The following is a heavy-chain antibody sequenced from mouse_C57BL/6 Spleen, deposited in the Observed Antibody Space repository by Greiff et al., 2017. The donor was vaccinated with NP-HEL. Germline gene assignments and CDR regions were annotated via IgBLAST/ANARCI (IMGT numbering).Heavy chain of an antibody. CDR3: AIKDYGYGRDSWFAY. CDR1: GYTFTSYW. J-gene: IGHJ3*01. Sequence: QVQLQQPGAELVKPGASVKVSCKASGYTFTSYWMHWVKQRPGQGLEWIGRIHPSDSDTNYNQKFKGKATLTVDKSSSTAYMQLSSLTSEDSAVYYCAIKDYGYGRDSWFAYWGQGTLVTVSA. D-gene: IGHD2-2*01. V-gene: IGHV1-74*01. CDR2: IHPSDSDT.